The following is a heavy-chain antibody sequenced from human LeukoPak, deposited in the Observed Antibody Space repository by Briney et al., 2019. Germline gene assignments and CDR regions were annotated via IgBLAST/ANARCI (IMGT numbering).Heavy chain of an antibody. Sequence: SGPTLVKPSETLSLICSVSGGSITSSNYYWAWIRQPPGQGLEWIGTTYYSGDTYYNPSLKSRVSLSVDTSKSQFSLKLSSVTGADTAVYYCARYTRGWPNWFDPWGQGTLVTVSS. V-gene: IGHV4-39*01. J-gene: IGHJ5*02. CDR1: GGSITSSNYY. CDR3: ARYTRGWPNWFDP. CDR2: TYYSGDT. D-gene: IGHD2-2*01.